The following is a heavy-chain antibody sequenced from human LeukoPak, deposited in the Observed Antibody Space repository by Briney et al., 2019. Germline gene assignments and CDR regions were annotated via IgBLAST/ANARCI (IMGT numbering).Heavy chain of an antibody. CDR2: IIPILGIA. CDR3: ARGYSYGTNYYYYGMDV. D-gene: IGHD5-18*01. J-gene: IGHJ6*02. V-gene: IGHV1-69*04. CDR1: GGTFSSYA. Sequence: SVKVSCKASGGTFSSYAISWVRQAPGQGLEWMRRIIPILGIANYAQKFQGRVTITADKSTSTAYMELSSLRSEDTAVYYCARGYSYGTNYYYYGMDVWGQGTTVTASS.